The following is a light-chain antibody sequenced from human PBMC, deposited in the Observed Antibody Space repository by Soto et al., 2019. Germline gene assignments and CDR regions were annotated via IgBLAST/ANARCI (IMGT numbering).Light chain of an antibody. CDR2: GVS. Sequence: ETVLTQSPDTLSLSPGERATISCRASQSVDSNHLAWYQQKPGQAPRLLIYGVSTRATGIPDRFSGSGSGTDFTLTISRLEPEDFAVYYCHQYGSSRTFGQGTKVDIK. CDR1: QSVDSNH. CDR3: HQYGSSRT. V-gene: IGKV3-20*01. J-gene: IGKJ1*01.